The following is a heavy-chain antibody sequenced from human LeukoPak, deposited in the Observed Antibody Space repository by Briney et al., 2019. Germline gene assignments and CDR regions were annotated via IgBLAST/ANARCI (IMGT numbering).Heavy chain of an antibody. CDR2: IIPIFGIA. Sequence: SVKVSCKASGGTFSSYAISWVRQAPGQGLEWMGGIIPIFGIANYAQKFQGRVTITADKSTSTVYMELSSLRSEDTAVYYCAREPYYYDSSGYYDYWGQGTLVTVSS. CDR3: AREPYYYDSSGYYDY. V-gene: IGHV1-69*10. J-gene: IGHJ4*02. CDR1: GGTFSSYA. D-gene: IGHD3-22*01.